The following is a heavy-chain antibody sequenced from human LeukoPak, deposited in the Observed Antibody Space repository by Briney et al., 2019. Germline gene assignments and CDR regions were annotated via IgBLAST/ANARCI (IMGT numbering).Heavy chain of an antibody. CDR1: GYSFTSYW. CDR2: IYPGDSDT. Sequence: GESLKISCQGSGYSFTSYWIGWVRQMPGEGLEWMGIIYPGDSDTRYSPSFQGQVTISADKSISTAYLQWSSLKASDTAMYYCARSPTVTTSYFDYWGQGTLVTVSS. CDR3: ARSPTVTTSYFDY. J-gene: IGHJ4*02. V-gene: IGHV5-51*01. D-gene: IGHD4-17*01.